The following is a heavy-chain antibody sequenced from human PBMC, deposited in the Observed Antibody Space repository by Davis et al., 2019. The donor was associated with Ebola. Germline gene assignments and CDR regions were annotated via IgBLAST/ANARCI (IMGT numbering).Heavy chain of an antibody. J-gene: IGHJ4*02. V-gene: IGHV3-48*02. CDR2: ISSSSSTI. D-gene: IGHD3-3*01. Sequence: PGGSLRLSCAASGFTFSSYNMNWVRQAPGKGLEWVSYISSSSSTIYYADSVKGRFTISRDNAKNSLYLQMNSLRDEDTAVYYCARDSWTYYDFWSGSTFRYWGQGTLVTVSS. CDR3: ARDSWTYYDFWSGSTFRY. CDR1: GFTFSSYN.